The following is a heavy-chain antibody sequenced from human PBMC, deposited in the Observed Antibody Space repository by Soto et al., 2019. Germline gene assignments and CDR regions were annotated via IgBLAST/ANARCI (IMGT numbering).Heavy chain of an antibody. J-gene: IGHJ6*02. Sequence: GGSLRLSCAASGFTFSSYAMSWVRQAPGKGLEWVSAISGSGGSTYYADSVKGRFTISRDNSTNTLYLQMNSLRAEDTAVYYCAKVPPYDFWSGYYLYGMDVWGQGTTVTVSS. CDR2: ISGSGGST. CDR1: GFTFSSYA. D-gene: IGHD3-3*01. V-gene: IGHV3-23*01. CDR3: AKVPPYDFWSGYYLYGMDV.